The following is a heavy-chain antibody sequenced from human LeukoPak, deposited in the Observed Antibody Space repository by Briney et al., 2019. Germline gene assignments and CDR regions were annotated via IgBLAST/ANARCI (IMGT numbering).Heavy chain of an antibody. CDR2: IWYDRSNK. Sequence: PGGSLRLSCAASGFTFSSYGMHWVRQAPGKGLEWVAVIWYDRSNKYYADSVKGRFTISRDNSKNTLYLQMNSLRAEDTAVYYCAKDWGKYDNWFDPWGQGTLVTVSS. D-gene: IGHD3-16*01. J-gene: IGHJ5*02. CDR3: AKDWGKYDNWFDP. CDR1: GFTFSSYG. V-gene: IGHV3-33*06.